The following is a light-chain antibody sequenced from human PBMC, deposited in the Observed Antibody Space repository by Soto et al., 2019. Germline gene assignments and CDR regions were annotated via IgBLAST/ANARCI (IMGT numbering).Light chain of an antibody. V-gene: IGKV1-39*01. CDR2: AAS. CDR1: QSISSY. J-gene: IGKJ2*01. CDR3: RQSYRTLMYT. Sequence: DIQMTQSPSSLSASVGDRVTITCRASQSISSYLNWFQQKPGEAPKLLICAASSSQSGGLSRLIGSGACREYITIISSLQPPDFSAYYCRQSYRTLMYTFGQGTKVDI.